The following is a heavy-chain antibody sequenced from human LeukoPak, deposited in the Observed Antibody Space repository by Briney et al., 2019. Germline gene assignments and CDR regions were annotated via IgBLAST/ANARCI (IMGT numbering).Heavy chain of an antibody. CDR3: ARVGNLWFGEFYFDY. J-gene: IGHJ4*02. V-gene: IGHV4-59*01. CDR2: IYYSGST. Sequence: SETLSLTCTVSGGSISSYYWSWIRQPPGKGLEWIGYIYYSGSTNYNPSLKSRITISVDTSKNQFSLKLSSVTAADTAAYYCARVGNLWFGEFYFDYWGQGTLVSRSS. CDR1: GGSISSYY. D-gene: IGHD3-10*01.